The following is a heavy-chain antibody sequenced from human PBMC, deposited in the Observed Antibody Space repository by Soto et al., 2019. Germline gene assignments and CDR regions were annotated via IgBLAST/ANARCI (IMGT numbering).Heavy chain of an antibody. CDR3: AKDTHVDTIFGVVIIPKGFDY. D-gene: IGHD3-3*01. CDR1: GFTFSSYA. J-gene: IGHJ4*02. V-gene: IGHV3-23*01. Sequence: GGSLRLSCAASGFTFSSYAMSWVRQAPGKGLEWVSAISGSGGSTYYADSVKGRFTISRDNSKNTLYLQMNSLRAEDTAVYYCAKDTHVDTIFGVVIIPKGFDYWGQGTLVTVSS. CDR2: ISGSGGST.